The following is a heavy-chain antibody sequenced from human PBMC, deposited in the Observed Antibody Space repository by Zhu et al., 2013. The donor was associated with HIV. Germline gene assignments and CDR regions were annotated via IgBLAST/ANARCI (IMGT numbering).Heavy chain of an antibody. CDR2: INPNSGGT. D-gene: IGHD2-2*01. V-gene: IGHV1-2*02. J-gene: IGHJ4*02. CDR3: ATVSSTTSSNY. CDR1: GYTFTGHF. Sequence: QVQLVQSGAEVKKPGASMKVSCKTSGYTFTGHFLHWVRQAPGQGLEWMGWINPNSGGTNYAQKFQGRVTMTRDTSIGTAYMELSRLRSDDTALYYCATVSSTTSSNYWGQGTLVTVSS.